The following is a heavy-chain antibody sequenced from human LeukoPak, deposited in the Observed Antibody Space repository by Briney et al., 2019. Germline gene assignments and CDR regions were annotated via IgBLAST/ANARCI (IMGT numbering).Heavy chain of an antibody. V-gene: IGHV3-21*06. CDR1: GFTFSSYN. J-gene: IGHJ4*02. Sequence: PGGSLRLSCAASGFTFSSYNMNWVRQAPGKGPEWVSSITSSSSYIYYADSVKGRFTISRDNAKNSLYLQMNSLKPEDTAVYYCARVAEAAAFDSWGQGTLVTVSS. CDR3: ARVAEAAAFDS. CDR2: ITSSSSYI. D-gene: IGHD6-13*01.